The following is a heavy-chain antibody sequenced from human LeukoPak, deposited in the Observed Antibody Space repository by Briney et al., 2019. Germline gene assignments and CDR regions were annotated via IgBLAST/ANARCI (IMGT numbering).Heavy chain of an antibody. CDR1: GGSISSSNW. V-gene: IGHV4-4*02. CDR2: IYHSGST. D-gene: IGHD6-6*01. J-gene: IGHJ6*02. Sequence: PSETLSLTCAVSGGSISSSNWWSWVCQPPGKGLEWIGEIYHSGSTNYNPSLKSRVTISVDKSKNQFSLKLSSVTAADTAVYYCARGGIAARLYYYYGMDVWGQGTTVAVSS. CDR3: ARGGIAARLYYYYGMDV.